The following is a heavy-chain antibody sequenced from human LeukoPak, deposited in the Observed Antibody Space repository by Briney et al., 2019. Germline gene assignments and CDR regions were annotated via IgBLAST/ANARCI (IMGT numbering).Heavy chain of an antibody. Sequence: ASVKVSCKASGGTFSSYAISWVRQAPGQGLEWMGGIIPIFGTANYAHKFQGRVTITTDESTSTAYMGLSSLRSEDTAVYYCAGKDILENDAFDIWGQGTMVTVSS. D-gene: IGHD3-9*01. CDR2: IIPIFGTA. CDR1: GGTFSSYA. V-gene: IGHV1-69*05. CDR3: AGKDILENDAFDI. J-gene: IGHJ3*02.